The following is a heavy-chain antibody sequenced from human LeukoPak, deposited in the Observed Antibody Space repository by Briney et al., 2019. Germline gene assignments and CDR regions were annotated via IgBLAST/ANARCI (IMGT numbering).Heavy chain of an antibody. J-gene: IGHJ4*02. Sequence: GGSLRLSCAASGFTSRSYWMYWVRQAPGKGLVWVSRINGDGSTTTYADSGKGRFTISRDNAKNTLYLQMNSLRAEDTAVYYCARDVRRRGGYVALDSWGQGTLVTVSS. V-gene: IGHV3-74*03. CDR1: GFTSRSYW. CDR2: INGDGSTT. CDR3: ARDVRRRGGYVALDS. D-gene: IGHD5-12*01.